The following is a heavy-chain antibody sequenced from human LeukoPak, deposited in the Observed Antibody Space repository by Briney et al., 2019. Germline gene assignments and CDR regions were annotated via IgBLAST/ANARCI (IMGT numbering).Heavy chain of an antibody. CDR2: IIPIFGTA. V-gene: IGHV1-69*01. J-gene: IGHJ6*03. CDR1: GGTFSSYA. CDR3: ASPQDGSGSYYYYYYMDV. Sequence: GASVKVSCKASGGTFSSYAISWVRQAPGQGLEWMGGIIPIFGTANYAQKFQGRVTITADESTSTAYMELSSLRSEDTAVYYCASPQDGSGSYYYYYYMDVWGKRTTVTVSS. D-gene: IGHD6-19*01.